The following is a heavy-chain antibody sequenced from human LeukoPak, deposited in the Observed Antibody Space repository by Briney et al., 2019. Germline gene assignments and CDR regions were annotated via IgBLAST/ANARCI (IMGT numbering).Heavy chain of an antibody. J-gene: IGHJ4*02. V-gene: IGHV3-23*01. CDR2: ISGSGGST. CDR3: AKDFFARVLMVYATDY. D-gene: IGHD2-8*01. CDR1: GFTFSSYA. Sequence: GGSLRLSCAASGFTFSSYAMSWVRQAPGKGLEWVSAISGSGGSTYYADSVKGRFTISRDNSKNTLYLQMNSLRAEDTAVYYCAKDFFARVLMVYATDYWGQGTLVTVSS.